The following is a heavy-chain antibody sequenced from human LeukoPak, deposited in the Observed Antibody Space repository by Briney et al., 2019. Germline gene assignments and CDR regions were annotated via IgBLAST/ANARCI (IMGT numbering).Heavy chain of an antibody. CDR3: ARRSGSYFLDI. J-gene: IGHJ3*02. D-gene: IGHD1-26*01. Sequence: GESLKISCKGSGYSFTNYWIGWARQMPGKGLEWMGIIYPGDSDTRYSPSFQGQVTISADKSVSTAYLQWSSLKASDTAMYFCARRSGSYFLDIWGQGTMVIVSS. CDR1: GYSFTNYW. V-gene: IGHV5-51*01. CDR2: IYPGDSDT.